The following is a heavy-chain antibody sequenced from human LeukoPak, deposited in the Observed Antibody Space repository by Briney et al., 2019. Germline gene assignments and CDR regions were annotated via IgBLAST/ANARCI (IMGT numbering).Heavy chain of an antibody. CDR1: GFTFSSYG. CDR2: ISGSGGST. Sequence: GGTLRLSCAASGFTFSSYGMSWVRQAPGKGLEWVSAISGSGGSTYYADSVKGRFTISRDNSKNTLYLQMNSLRAEDTAVYYCAKVAGDYDYVWGSYRNYYFDYWGQGTLVTVSS. D-gene: IGHD3-16*02. J-gene: IGHJ4*02. CDR3: AKVAGDYDYVWGSYRNYYFDY. V-gene: IGHV3-23*01.